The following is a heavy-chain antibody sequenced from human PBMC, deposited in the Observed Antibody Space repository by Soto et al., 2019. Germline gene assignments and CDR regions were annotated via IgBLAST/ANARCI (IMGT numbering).Heavy chain of an antibody. D-gene: IGHD2-2*02. Sequence: GGSLRLSCVASVFTFSNYVMHLVRQAPGKGLEWVAVISYDGNNKYYAASVKGRFTISRYNSKNTLYLQMNSLRAEDTAIYYCGRALFCTSTSCYIAVSVLGLDVWGQGTTVTVSS. CDR1: VFTFSNYV. CDR2: ISYDGNNK. V-gene: IGHV3-30-3*01. CDR3: GRALFCTSTSCYIAVSVLGLDV. J-gene: IGHJ6*02.